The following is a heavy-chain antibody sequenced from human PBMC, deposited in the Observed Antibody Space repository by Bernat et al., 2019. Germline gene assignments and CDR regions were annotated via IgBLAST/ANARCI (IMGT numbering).Heavy chain of an antibody. CDR1: GFSLTTSGVA. J-gene: IGHJ4*02. CDR3: VRLNFGPGCHHFDY. D-gene: IGHD3-10*01. Sequence: QITLKESGPTLVKPTQTLTLTCTFSGFSLTTSGVAVGWIRQPPGKALEWLAVIHWDDDKRYSPSLKSRLTITKDTSKNQVVLTMTNTDPVDTATYFCVRLNFGPGCHHFDYWGQGILVTVSS. CDR2: IHWDDDK. V-gene: IGHV2-5*02.